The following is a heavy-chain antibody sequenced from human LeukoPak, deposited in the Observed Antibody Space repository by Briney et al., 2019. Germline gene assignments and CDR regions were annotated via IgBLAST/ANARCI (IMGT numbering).Heavy chain of an antibody. D-gene: IGHD1-26*01. CDR3: AKDQAVGTTSDYYYYAMDV. V-gene: IGHV3-30*18. Sequence: QTRGSLRLSCAASGFTFSSCGMHWVRQAPGKGLEWVAVISYDGSNKYYADSVKGRFTISRDNSKNTLYVQMNSLRAEDTAVYYCAKDQAVGTTSDYYYYAMDVWGQGTTVTVSS. J-gene: IGHJ6*02. CDR2: ISYDGSNK. CDR1: GFTFSSCG.